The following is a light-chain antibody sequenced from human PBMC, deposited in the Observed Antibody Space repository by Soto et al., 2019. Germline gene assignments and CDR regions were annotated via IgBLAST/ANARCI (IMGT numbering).Light chain of an antibody. V-gene: IGKV3-11*01. CDR1: QSVSSY. J-gene: IGKJ5*01. CDR2: DAS. Sequence: EIVLTQSPATLSLSPGERATLSCRASQSVSSYLAWYQQKPGQAPRLLIYDASNRATGIPARFSGSGSGTDFTLPISSLEPAEFSVYYCQQRSNWPSTFGQGTRLEIK. CDR3: QQRSNWPST.